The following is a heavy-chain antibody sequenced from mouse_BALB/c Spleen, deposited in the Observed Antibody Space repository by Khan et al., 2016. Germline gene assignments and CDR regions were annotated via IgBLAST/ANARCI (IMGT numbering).Heavy chain of an antibody. Sequence: EVKLLESGGGLVQPGGSLKFSCAASGFDFSRYWMSWVRQAPGKGLEWIGEINPDSSMINYTPSLKDKFIISRDNAKNTLYLQMSKVRSEDTALYYCGRRMKYSWFAYWGQGTLVTVSA. CDR3: GRRMKYSWFAY. J-gene: IGHJ3*01. V-gene: IGHV4-1*02. CDR1: GFDFSRYW. CDR2: INPDSSMI.